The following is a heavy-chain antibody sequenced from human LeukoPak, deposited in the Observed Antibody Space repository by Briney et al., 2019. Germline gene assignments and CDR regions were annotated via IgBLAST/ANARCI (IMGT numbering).Heavy chain of an antibody. CDR2: IYTSGST. D-gene: IGHD6-19*01. J-gene: IGHJ6*03. V-gene: IGHV4-4*07. Sequence: SETLSLTCTVSGGSLSSYYWSWIRQPAGKGLEWIGHIYTSGSTDYNPSLKNRVSMSVDTSKNRFSLKLSSVTAADTAVYYCARDNRGQWLPYYYYYMDVWGKGTTVTVSS. CDR1: GGSLSSYY. CDR3: ARDNRGQWLPYYYYYMDV.